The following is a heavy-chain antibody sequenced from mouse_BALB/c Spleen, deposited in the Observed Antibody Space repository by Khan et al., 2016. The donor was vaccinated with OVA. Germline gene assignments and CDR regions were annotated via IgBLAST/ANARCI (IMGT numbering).Heavy chain of an antibody. CDR1: GFTFSTYA. D-gene: IGHD2-1*01. CDR2: ISRDGDYT. J-gene: IGHJ3*01. Sequence: EVELVESGGGLVKPGGSLKLSCAASGFTFSTYAMSWVRQTPEKRLEWVATISRDGDYTYYPDNVKGRFTISRDNAKNTLYLQMSSLRSEDTAMYYCARSPYGNFAYWGQGTLVTVSA. V-gene: IGHV5-9-3*01. CDR3: ARSPYGNFAY.